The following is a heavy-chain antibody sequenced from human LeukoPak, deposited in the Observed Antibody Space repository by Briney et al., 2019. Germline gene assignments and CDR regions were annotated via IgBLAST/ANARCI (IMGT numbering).Heavy chain of an antibody. J-gene: IGHJ5*02. CDR3: AKDHVLGYCSGGSCHNWFDP. CDR1: GFTFRSYA. CDR2: ISGSGGST. Sequence: GGSLRLSCAASGFTFRSYALSWVRQAPGKGLEWVSAISGSGGSTYYADSVKGRFTISRDNSKNTLYLQMNSLRAEDTAVYYCAKDHVLGYCSGGSCHNWFDPWGQGTLVTVSS. V-gene: IGHV3-23*01. D-gene: IGHD2-15*01.